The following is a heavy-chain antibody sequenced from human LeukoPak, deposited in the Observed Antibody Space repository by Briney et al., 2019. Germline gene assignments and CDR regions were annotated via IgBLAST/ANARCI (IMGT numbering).Heavy chain of an antibody. J-gene: IGHJ5*02. Sequence: SETLSLTCTVSGGSISSYYWSWIRQPPGKGLEWIGYIYYSGSTNHNPPLKSRVTISVDTSKNQFSLKLSSVTAADTAVYYCARDRGNSSPLDPWGQGTLVTVSS. V-gene: IGHV4-59*01. D-gene: IGHD4-23*01. CDR1: GGSISSYY. CDR3: ARDRGNSSPLDP. CDR2: IYYSGST.